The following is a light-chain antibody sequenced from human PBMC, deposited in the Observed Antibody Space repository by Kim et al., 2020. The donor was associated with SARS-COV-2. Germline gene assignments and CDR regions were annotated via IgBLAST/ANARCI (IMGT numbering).Light chain of an antibody. J-gene: IGKJ4*01. CDR1: HSVDIS. CDR3: QQRGSWPPALT. V-gene: IGKV3-11*01. CDR2: DAA. Sequence: PCVGASLSCRASHSVDISLDWYRQTPSQPPRLLIYDAAIRAAGVPDRFSGSGSGTDFTLTIASLAPEDFAVYYCQQRGSWPPALTFGGGTKVDIK.